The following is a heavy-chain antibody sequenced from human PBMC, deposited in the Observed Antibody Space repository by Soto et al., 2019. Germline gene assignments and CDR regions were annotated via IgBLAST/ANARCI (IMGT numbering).Heavy chain of an antibody. Sequence: QVQLVQSGAEVKKPGASVKVSCKASGYTFTSYYMHWVRQAPGQGLEWMGIINPSGGTTNYAQKFPGRFTMTRDTSTSTVYMDLSSLRSEDTAVYYCERHLAAGDYWGQGTVVTVSS. CDR2: INPSGGTT. D-gene: IGHD6-13*01. CDR3: ERHLAAGDY. V-gene: IGHV1-46*01. J-gene: IGHJ4*02. CDR1: GYTFTSYY.